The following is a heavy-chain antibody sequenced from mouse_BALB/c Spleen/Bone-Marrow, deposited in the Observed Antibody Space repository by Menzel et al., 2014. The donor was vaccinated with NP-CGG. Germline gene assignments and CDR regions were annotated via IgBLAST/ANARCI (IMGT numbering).Heavy chain of an antibody. V-gene: IGHV14-3*02. CDR2: IDPANGDT. CDR1: GFKIKDTY. D-gene: IGHD2-14*01. Sequence: EVQLQQSGAELVKPGASVKLSCTASGFKIKDTYMYWVRQRPEQGLEWIGRIDPANGDTRYDPKFQGKATITADTSSSTAYLQLSSLTSEDAAVYCCARYRLGTYFDDGGQGTTLTVSS. CDR3: ARYRLGTYFDD. J-gene: IGHJ2*01.